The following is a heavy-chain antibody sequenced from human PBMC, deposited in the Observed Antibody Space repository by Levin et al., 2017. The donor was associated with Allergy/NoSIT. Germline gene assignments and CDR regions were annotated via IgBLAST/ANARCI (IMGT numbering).Heavy chain of an antibody. Sequence: GGSLRLSCAASGFTFSDHYMEWVRQAPGKGLEWVGRARNKVNSYTTQYAASVKGRFTISRDDSKNSLSLQMNSLKTEDTAVYYCVRLTGTAFDYWGQGALVTVSS. J-gene: IGHJ4*02. V-gene: IGHV3-72*01. CDR1: GFTFSDHY. CDR3: VRLTGTAFDY. CDR2: ARNKVNSYTT. D-gene: IGHD1-20*01.